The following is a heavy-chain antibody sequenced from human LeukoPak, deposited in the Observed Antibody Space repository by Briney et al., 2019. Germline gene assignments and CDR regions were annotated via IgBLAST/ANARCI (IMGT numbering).Heavy chain of an antibody. Sequence: ASVKVSCKXSGYTFTGYYMHWVRQTPGQGLEWRGRINPNSGDTNYAQKFQGRVTMTRDTSISTAYMELSSLRSDDTAVYYCARQYSSSGDYWGQGTLVTVSS. D-gene: IGHD6-6*01. CDR2: INPNSGDT. V-gene: IGHV1-2*06. CDR1: GYTFTGYY. J-gene: IGHJ4*02. CDR3: ARQYSSSGDY.